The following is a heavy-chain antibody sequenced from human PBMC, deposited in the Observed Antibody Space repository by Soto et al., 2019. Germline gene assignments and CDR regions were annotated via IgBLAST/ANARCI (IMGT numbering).Heavy chain of an antibody. V-gene: IGHV1-69*02. CDR2: IIPILGIA. CDR3: ASTYSSSWYVY. CDR1: GGTFSSYT. Sequence: SVKVSCKASGGTFSSYTISWVRQAPGQGLEWMGRIIPILGIANYAQKFQCRVTITADKSTSTAYMELSSLRSEDTAVYYCASTYSSSWYVYWGQGTLGTVSS. D-gene: IGHD6-13*01. J-gene: IGHJ4*02.